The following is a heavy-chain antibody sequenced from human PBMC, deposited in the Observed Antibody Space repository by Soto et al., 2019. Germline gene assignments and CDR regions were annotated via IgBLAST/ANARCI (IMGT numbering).Heavy chain of an antibody. Sequence: GGSLRLSCAASGFTFRRYAMHWVRQAPGKGLEWVAVISFNGDEKYYADSVKGRFSISRDNSKNTLYLLMNSLRAEHTALYYCAKQRADYGSGADTFYFDSWGQGALVTVSS. CDR3: AKQRADYGSGADTFYFDS. V-gene: IGHV3-30-3*02. J-gene: IGHJ4*02. CDR1: GFTFRRYA. D-gene: IGHD3-10*01. CDR2: ISFNGDEK.